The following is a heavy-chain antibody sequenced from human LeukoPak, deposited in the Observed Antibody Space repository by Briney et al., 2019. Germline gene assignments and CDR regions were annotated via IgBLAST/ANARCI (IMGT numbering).Heavy chain of an antibody. CDR2: ISGNGVST. Sequence: GGSLRLSCAASGFTFDDYGLSWVRQAPGKGLEWVAGISGNGVSTYYAESVKGRFTISRDNSKNTLSLQMTGLRVEDTAVYYCAKGIARSSPNDYWGQGTLVTVSS. CDR1: GFTFDDYG. D-gene: IGHD2-21*01. V-gene: IGHV3-23*01. CDR3: AKGIARSSPNDY. J-gene: IGHJ4*02.